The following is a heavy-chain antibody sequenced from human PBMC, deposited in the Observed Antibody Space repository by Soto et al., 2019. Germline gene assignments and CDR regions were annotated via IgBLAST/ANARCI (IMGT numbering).Heavy chain of an antibody. V-gene: IGHV1-69*13. CDR3: ARGGRYCSGTSCSYGMDV. CDR1: GGTFSSYA. CDR2: IIPIFGTP. J-gene: IGHJ6*02. D-gene: IGHD2-2*01. Sequence: SVKVSCKASGGTFSSYAISWVRQAPGQGLEWMGGIIPIFGTPNYAQNFQGRVTITADESTSTAYTELSSLRSEDTAVYYCARGGRYCSGTSCSYGMDVWGQGTTVTVSS.